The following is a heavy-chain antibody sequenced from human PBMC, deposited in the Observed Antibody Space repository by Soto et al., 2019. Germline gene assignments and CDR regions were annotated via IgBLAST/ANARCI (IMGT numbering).Heavy chain of an antibody. V-gene: IGHV1-8*01. J-gene: IGHJ6*02. CDR2: MNPNSGNT. CDR3: APKPGQRYGVYGMDV. Sequence: ASVKVSCKASGYTFTSYDINWVRQATGQGLEWMGWMNPNSGNTGYAQKFQGRVTMTRNTSISTAYMELSSLRSEDTAVYYCAPKPGQRYGVYGMDVWGQGTTVTVSS. CDR1: GYTFTSYD. D-gene: IGHD5-18*01.